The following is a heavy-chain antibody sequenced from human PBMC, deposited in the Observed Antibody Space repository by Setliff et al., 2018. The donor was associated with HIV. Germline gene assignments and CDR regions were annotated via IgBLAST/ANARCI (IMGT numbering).Heavy chain of an antibody. J-gene: IGHJ6*03. CDR3: ARDVSGFDLFSSYMDV. V-gene: IGHV1-2*02. Sequence: ASVKVSCKASGYSFTGYDLYWVRQAPGQGLEWMGWINPDSGGTKYSRKFEDRVTMSRDTSINTGFMELDSLRSDDTAVYYCARDVSGFDLFSSYMDVWGKGTTVTVSS. CDR1: GYSFTGYD. D-gene: IGHD3-9*01. CDR2: INPDSGGT.